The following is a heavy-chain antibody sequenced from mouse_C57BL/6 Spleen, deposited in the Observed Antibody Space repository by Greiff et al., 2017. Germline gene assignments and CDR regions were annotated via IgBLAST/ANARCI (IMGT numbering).Heavy chain of an antibody. CDR2: IDPENGDT. CDR3: TTDDGRFAY. V-gene: IGHV14-4*01. CDR1: GFNIKDDY. J-gene: IGHJ3*01. Sequence: VQLQQSGAELVRTGASVKLSCTASGFNIKDDYMHWVQQRPEQGLEWIGWIDPENGDTEYASKFQGKATITADTSSNTAYLQLSSLTSEDTAVYYCTTDDGRFAYWGQGTLVTVSA.